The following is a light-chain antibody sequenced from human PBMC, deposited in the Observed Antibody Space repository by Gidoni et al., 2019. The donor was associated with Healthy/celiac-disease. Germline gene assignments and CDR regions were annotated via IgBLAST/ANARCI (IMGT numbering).Light chain of an antibody. V-gene: IGKV3-15*01. J-gene: IGKJ4*01. CDR2: GAS. Sequence: ERVMTQSPATLSVSPGERAPLSCRASQSVRSNLAWYQQKPGQAPRLLIYGASTRATGTPARFSGSGSGTEFTLTISSLQSEDFAVYYCQQYNNWPPLTFGGGTKVEIK. CDR1: QSVRSN. CDR3: QQYNNWPPLT.